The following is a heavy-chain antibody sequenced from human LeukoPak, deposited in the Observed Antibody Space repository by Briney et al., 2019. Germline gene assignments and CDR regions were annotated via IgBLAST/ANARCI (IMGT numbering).Heavy chain of an antibody. V-gene: IGHV3-66*01. D-gene: IGHD6-19*01. CDR2: IYSGGST. CDR3: ARSSGWYNY. CDR1: GFTFSSYS. J-gene: IGHJ4*02. Sequence: HPGGSLRLSCAASGFTFSSYSMTWVRQAPGKGLEWVSVIYSGGSTYYADSVKGRFTISRDNSKNTLYLQMNSLRAEDTAVYYCARSSGWYNYWGQGTLVTVSS.